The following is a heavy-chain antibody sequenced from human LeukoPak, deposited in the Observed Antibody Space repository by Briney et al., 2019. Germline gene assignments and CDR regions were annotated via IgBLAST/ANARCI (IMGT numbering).Heavy chain of an antibody. D-gene: IGHD3-10*01. Sequence: ASVKVSCKASGYTFTDYYMHWVRQAPGQGREWMGIINPRGGSTSYAQKFQGRVTMTRDTSTSTVYMEPSSLRSADTAVYYCARANGGGSGSYYNKSPAFDPWGQGTLVTVSS. CDR3: ARANGGGSGSYYNKSPAFDP. CDR1: GYTFTDYY. J-gene: IGHJ5*02. CDR2: INPRGGST. V-gene: IGHV1-46*01.